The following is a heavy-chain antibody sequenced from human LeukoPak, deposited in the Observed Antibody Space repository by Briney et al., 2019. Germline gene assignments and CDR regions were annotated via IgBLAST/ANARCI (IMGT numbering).Heavy chain of an antibody. CDR3: ARGGRDGYNLGYFDY. J-gene: IGHJ4*02. Sequence: GGSLRLSCAASGFTFSSYAMSWVRQAPGKGLEWVSAISGSGGSTYYADSVKGRFTISRDNAKNSLYLQMNSLRAEDTAVYYCARGGRDGYNLGYFDYWGQGTLVTVSS. D-gene: IGHD5-24*01. V-gene: IGHV3-23*01. CDR1: GFTFSSYA. CDR2: ISGSGGST.